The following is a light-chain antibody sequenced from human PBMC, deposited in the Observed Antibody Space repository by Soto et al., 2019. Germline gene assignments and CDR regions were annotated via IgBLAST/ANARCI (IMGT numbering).Light chain of an antibody. V-gene: IGKV3-11*01. CDR1: QSVSSY. CDR3: QQRSNWPPRFT. J-gene: IGKJ3*01. CDR2: DAS. Sequence: EIVLTQSPATLSLSPGERATLSCRASQSVSSYLAWYQQKPGQAPRLLIYDASNRATGIPARFSGSVSGTDFTLPINSLEPEDFAVYYCQQRSNWPPRFTFGPGTKVDIK.